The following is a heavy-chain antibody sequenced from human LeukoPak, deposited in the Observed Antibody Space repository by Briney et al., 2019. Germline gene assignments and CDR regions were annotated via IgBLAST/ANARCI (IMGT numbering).Heavy chain of an antibody. V-gene: IGHV3-53*01. CDR3: ARGYCSSTSCYLGY. CDR2: IYSGGST. J-gene: IGHJ4*02. D-gene: IGHD2-2*01. CDR1: GFTVSSNY. Sequence: PGGSLRLSCAASGFTVSSNYMSWVRQAPGKGLEWVSVIYSGGSTYYADSVKGRFTISRDNSKNTLYLQMNSLRAEDTAVYYCARGYCSSTSCYLGYWGQGTLVTVSS.